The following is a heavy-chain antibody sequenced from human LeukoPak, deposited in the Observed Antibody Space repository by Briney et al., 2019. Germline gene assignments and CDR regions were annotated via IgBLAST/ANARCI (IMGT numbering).Heavy chain of an antibody. V-gene: IGHV4-4*07. J-gene: IGHJ3*02. CDR1: GGSLSGYY. Sequence: PSETLSLTCAVYGGSLSGYYWSWIRQPAGKGLEWIGRIYTSGSTNYNPSLKSRVTMSVDTSKNQFSLKLSSVTAADTAVYYCARDHRQLHAFDIWGQGTMVTVSS. CDR2: IYTSGST. D-gene: IGHD6-6*01. CDR3: ARDHRQLHAFDI.